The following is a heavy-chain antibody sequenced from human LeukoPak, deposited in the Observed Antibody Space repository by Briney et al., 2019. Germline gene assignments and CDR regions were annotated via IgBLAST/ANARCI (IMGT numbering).Heavy chain of an antibody. V-gene: IGHV1-8*03. D-gene: IGHD2-2*02. CDR3: ARGLVPAAIRGYYMDV. J-gene: IGHJ6*03. CDR1: GYTFTSYD. Sequence: ASVKVSCKASGYTFTSYDINWVRQATGQGLEWMGWMNPNSGNTGYAQKFQGRVTITRNTSISTAYMELSSLRSEDTAVYYCARGLVPAAIRGYYMDVWGKGTTVTVSS. CDR2: MNPNSGNT.